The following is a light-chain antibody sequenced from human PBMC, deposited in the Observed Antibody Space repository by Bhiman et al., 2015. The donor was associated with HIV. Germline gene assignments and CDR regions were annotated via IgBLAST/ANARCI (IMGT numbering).Light chain of an antibody. CDR1: TSNIGNNW. CDR2: GND. Sequence: QSVLTQPPSVSAAPGQKVTILCSGDTSNIGNNWVSWYQQLPGTAPTVLIYGNDLRPSGVADRFSGSKSGTSVSLAISGLQAEDEADYYCAAWDDSLHEYVFGTGTKVTVL. J-gene: IGLJ1*01. V-gene: IGLV1-44*01. CDR3: AAWDDSLHEYV.